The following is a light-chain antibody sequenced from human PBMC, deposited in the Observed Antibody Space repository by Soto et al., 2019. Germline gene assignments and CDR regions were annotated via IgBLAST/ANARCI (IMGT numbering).Light chain of an antibody. CDR3: CSYAGSSTFLYV. Sequence: QSALTQPASVSGSPGQSITTSCTGTSSDVGSYNLVSWYQQHPGKAPKLMTYEGSKRPSGVSNRFSGSKSGNTASLTISGLQAEDEADYYCCSYAGSSTFLYVFGTGTKLTVL. CDR1: SSDVGSYNL. V-gene: IGLV2-23*03. CDR2: EGS. J-gene: IGLJ1*01.